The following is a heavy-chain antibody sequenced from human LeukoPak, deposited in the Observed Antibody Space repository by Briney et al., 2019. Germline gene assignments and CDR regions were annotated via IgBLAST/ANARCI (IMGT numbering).Heavy chain of an antibody. V-gene: IGHV3-48*01. CDR3: ARKYCSSTSCYFTNMDV. J-gene: IGHJ6*03. CDR1: GFTFSIYD. CDR2: ISSSSSPI. Sequence: GGSLRLSCEASGFTFSIYDMYWVRQAPGKGLEWVSFISSSSSPIYYADSVKGRFTISRDNAKNSLYLQMNSLRAEDTAVYYCARKYCSSTSCYFTNMDVWGKGTTVTVSS. D-gene: IGHD2-2*01.